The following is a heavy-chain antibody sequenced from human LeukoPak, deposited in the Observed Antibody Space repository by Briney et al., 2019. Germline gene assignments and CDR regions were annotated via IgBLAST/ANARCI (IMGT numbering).Heavy chain of an antibody. V-gene: IGHV3-21*01. D-gene: IGHD2-15*01. Sequence: GGSLRLSCAASGFTFSSYAMSWVRQAPGKGLEWVSSISSSSSYIYYADSVKDRFTISRDSAKNSLYLQMNSLRAEDTAVYYCARSGYCSGGSCYGFSRDAFDIWGQGTMVTVSS. CDR2: ISSSSSYI. CDR3: ARSGYCSGGSCYGFSRDAFDI. CDR1: GFTFSSYA. J-gene: IGHJ3*02.